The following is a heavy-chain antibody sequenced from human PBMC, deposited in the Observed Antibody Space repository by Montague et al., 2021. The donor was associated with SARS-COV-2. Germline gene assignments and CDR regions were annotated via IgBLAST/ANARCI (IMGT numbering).Heavy chain of an antibody. V-gene: IGHV4-61*08. D-gene: IGHD2-2*01. CDR2: IYYSGST. Sequence: SETLSLTCTVSGGSISSGGYFWSWIRQHPGKGLEDIGYIYYSGSTNYNPSLKSRVTISVDTSKNQFSLKLSSVTAADTAVYYCAKQALTRYCTSTTCFGAAFDIWGQGTMVTVSS. CDR3: AKQALTRYCTSTTCFGAAFDI. J-gene: IGHJ3*02. CDR1: GGSISSGGYF.